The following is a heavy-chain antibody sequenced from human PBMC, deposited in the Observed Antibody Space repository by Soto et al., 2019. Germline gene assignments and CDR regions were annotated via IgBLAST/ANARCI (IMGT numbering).Heavy chain of an antibody. CDR1: GSTFNLFA. D-gene: IGHD6-6*01. J-gene: IGHJ6*04. V-gene: IGHV3-30*04. CDR2: VSFDGLEK. CDR3: ARVAAAPQSALSSGLDV. Sequence: PGGSLRLSCASSGSTFNLFAMHWVRQSPGKGLAWVASVSFDGLEKNYEDSVKGRFTVSRDNLRNTMSLQMASLRDVDMAVYYCARVAAAPQSALSSGLDVWGNGVRVTVSS.